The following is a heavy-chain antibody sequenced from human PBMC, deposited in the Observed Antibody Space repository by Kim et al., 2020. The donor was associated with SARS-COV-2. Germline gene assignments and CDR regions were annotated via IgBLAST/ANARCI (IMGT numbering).Heavy chain of an antibody. Sequence: GGSLRLSCAASGFTFDDYAMHWVRQAPGKGLEWVSGISWNSGSIGYADSVKGRFTISRDNAKNSLYLQMNSLRAEDTALYYCAKGTDSSSWDPKDYWGQG. CDR2: ISWNSGSI. CDR1: GFTFDDYA. CDR3: AKGTDSSSWDPKDY. V-gene: IGHV3-9*01. D-gene: IGHD6-13*01. J-gene: IGHJ4*02.